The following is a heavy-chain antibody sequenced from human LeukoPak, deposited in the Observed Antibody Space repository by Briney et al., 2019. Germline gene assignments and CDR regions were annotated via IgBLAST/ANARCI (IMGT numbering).Heavy chain of an antibody. J-gene: IGHJ5*02. CDR1: GFTFSSYE. Sequence: GSLRLSCATSGFTFSSYEMNWIRQPPGKGLEWIGEINHSGSTNYNPSLKSRVTISVDTSKNQFSLKLSSVTAADTAVYYCARGITMIVVVTLYNWFDPWGQGTLVTVSS. CDR2: INHSGST. V-gene: IGHV4-34*01. CDR3: ARGITMIVVVTLYNWFDP. D-gene: IGHD3-22*01.